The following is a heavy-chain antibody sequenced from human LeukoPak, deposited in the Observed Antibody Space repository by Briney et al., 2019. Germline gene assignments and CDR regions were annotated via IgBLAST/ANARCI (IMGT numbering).Heavy chain of an antibody. D-gene: IGHD5-12*01. V-gene: IGHV4-59*11. CDR3: ARDGGGLRSFDY. CDR1: GGYINSHY. CDR2: ISYTGSA. Sequence: PSETLSLTCTVSGGYINSHYWGWIRQPPGKVLEYIGYISYTGSAIYSPSLESRVTISIDTSKKQFSLNLRSVNTTDTAVYYCARDGGGLRSFDYWGQGTLVTVSS. J-gene: IGHJ4*02.